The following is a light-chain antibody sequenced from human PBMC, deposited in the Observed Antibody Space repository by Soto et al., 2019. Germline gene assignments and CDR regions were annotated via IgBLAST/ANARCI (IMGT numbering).Light chain of an antibody. CDR1: SSNIGSNT. J-gene: IGLJ2*01. CDR3: AAWDDSLNVL. V-gene: IGLV1-44*01. Sequence: QSVLTQPPSASGTPGQRVTISCYGSSSNIGSNTVNWYQQLPGTAPKLLIYSNNQRPSGVPDRFSGSKSGTSASLAISGLQSEDEADYYCAAWDDSLNVLFGGGTQLTVL. CDR2: SNN.